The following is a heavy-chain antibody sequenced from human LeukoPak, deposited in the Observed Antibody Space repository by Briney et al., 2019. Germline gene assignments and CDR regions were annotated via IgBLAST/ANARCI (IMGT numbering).Heavy chain of an antibody. CDR3: ATTSNYYDSSGYYAPIDY. J-gene: IGHJ4*02. CDR2: ISAYNGNT. CDR1: GYTFTSYG. Sequence: ASVKVSCKASGYTFTSYGISWVRQASGQGLEWMGWISAYNGNTNYAQKLQGRVTMTTDTSTSTAYMELRSPRSDDTAVYYCATTSNYYDSSGYYAPIDYWGQGTLVTVSS. D-gene: IGHD3-22*01. V-gene: IGHV1-18*01.